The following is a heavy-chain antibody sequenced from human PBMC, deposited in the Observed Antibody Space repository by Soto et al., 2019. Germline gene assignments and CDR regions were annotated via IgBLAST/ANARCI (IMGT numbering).Heavy chain of an antibody. V-gene: IGHV4-4*02. D-gene: IGHD6-19*01. CDR3: ARAHRLAVAGAFDY. J-gene: IGHJ4*02. CDR2: IYHSGST. Sequence: QVQLQESGPGLVKPSGTLSLTCAVSGGSISSSNWWNWVRQPPGKGLEWIGEIYHSGSTNYNPSLKSRGTISVDKSKNQFSLKLSSVTAADTAVYYCARAHRLAVAGAFDYWGLGTLVTVSS. CDR1: GGSISSSNW.